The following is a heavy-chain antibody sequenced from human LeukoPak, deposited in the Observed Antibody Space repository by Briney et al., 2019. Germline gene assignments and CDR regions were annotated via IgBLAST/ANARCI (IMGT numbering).Heavy chain of an antibody. J-gene: IGHJ4*02. D-gene: IGHD6-19*01. CDR2: YHYTGNT. Sequence: SETLSLTCTVSGGSISSSNYYWGWIRQPPGKGLEWIGTYHYTGNTYYNPSLQSRVTISVATSKNQFSLKLCSVTAADTAVYYCARLGDDNGGWYYFDYWGQGTLVTVAS. V-gene: IGHV4-39*01. CDR1: GGSISSSNYY. CDR3: ARLGDDNGGWYYFDY.